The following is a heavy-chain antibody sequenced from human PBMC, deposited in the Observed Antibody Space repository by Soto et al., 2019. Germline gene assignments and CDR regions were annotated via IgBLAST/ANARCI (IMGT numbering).Heavy chain of an antibody. Sequence: SETLSLTCTVSCGSIISYYWSWIRQPPGKGLEWIGYIYYSGSTNYNPSLKSRVTISVDTSKNQFSLKLSSVTAADTAVYYCARDRYSGYDYDYYGMDVWGQGTTVTVSS. CDR2: IYYSGST. CDR1: CGSIISYY. D-gene: IGHD5-12*01. CDR3: ARDRYSGYDYDYYGMDV. V-gene: IGHV4-59*01. J-gene: IGHJ6*02.